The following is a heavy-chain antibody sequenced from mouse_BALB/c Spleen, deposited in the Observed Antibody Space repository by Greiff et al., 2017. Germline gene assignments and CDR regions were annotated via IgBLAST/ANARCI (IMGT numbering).Heavy chain of an antibody. CDR1: GFTFSSYA. D-gene: IGHD2-4*01. CDR2: ISSGGSYT. V-gene: IGHV5-9-4*01. CDR3: ARIYDYGAWFAY. Sequence: EVKVVESGGGLVKPGGSLKLSCAASGFTFSSYAMSWVRQSPEKRLEWVAEISSGGSYTYYPDTVTGRFTISRDNAKNTLYLEMSSLRSEDTAMYYCARIYDYGAWFAYWGQGTLVTVSA. J-gene: IGHJ3*01.